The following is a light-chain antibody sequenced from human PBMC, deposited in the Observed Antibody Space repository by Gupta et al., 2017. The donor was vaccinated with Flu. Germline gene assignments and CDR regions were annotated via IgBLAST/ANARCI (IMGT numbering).Light chain of an antibody. V-gene: IGLV8-61*01. Sequence: VTLTCGLVSGSVSSKNYPSWYQQAPGQAPRPLMFATTARSAGVPDRFSGSILGDKAALTIAGAQADDESDYYCVLYMGNGISVFGGGTRLSVL. CDR3: VLYMGNGISV. CDR2: ATT. CDR1: SGSVSSKNY. J-gene: IGLJ3*02.